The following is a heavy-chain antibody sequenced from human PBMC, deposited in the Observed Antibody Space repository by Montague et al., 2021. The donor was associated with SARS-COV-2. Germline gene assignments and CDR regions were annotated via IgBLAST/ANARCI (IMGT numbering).Heavy chain of an antibody. CDR1: GFSLSTSGIC. CDR3: ARIWGATRGDAFDI. V-gene: IGHV2-70*01. J-gene: IGHJ3*02. CDR2: XDWGDDK. Sequence: PALVKPTQTLTLTCTFSGFSLSTSGICVSWIRQPPGKALEWLALXDWGDDKYYSTSLKTRLTISKDTSKNQVVLTMTNMDPVDTATYYCARIWGATRGDAFDIWGQGTMVTVSS. D-gene: IGHD1-26*01.